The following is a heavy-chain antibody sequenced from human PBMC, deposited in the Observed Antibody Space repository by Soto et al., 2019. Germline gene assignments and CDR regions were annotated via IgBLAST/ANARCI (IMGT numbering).Heavy chain of an antibody. CDR3: ARPANLGYCSGGGCPVDY. V-gene: IGHV5-51*01. D-gene: IGHD2-15*01. J-gene: IGHJ4*02. CDR1: GYSFITCW. Sequence: GESLKISCKGSGYSFITCWIAWERHMPGRGLEWMGIIYPRDSDTRYSPSFQGQVTMSADKSISTAYLQWSSLKASDTAMYYCARPANLGYCSGGGCPVDYWGQGTLVTV. CDR2: IYPRDSDT.